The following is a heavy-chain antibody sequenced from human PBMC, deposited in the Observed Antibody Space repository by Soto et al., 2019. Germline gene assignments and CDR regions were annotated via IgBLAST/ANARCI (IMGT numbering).Heavy chain of an antibody. Sequence: GGSLRLSCAASGFTFSSYSMNWVRQAPGKGLEWVSSISSSSSYIYYADSVKGRFTISRDNAKNSLYLQMNSLRAEDTAVYYCARDPAAYYDILTGPKIYYGMDVWGQGTTVTVSS. CDR2: ISSSSSYI. J-gene: IGHJ6*02. CDR3: ARDPAAYYDILTGPKIYYGMDV. V-gene: IGHV3-21*01. D-gene: IGHD3-9*01. CDR1: GFTFSSYS.